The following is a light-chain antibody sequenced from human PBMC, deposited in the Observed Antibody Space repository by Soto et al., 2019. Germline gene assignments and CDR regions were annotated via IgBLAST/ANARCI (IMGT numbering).Light chain of an antibody. Sequence: QSALAQPASVSGSPGQSITISCTGTSSDVGAYNYVSWYHQHHPGKAPELIIYDVTDRPSGVSTLFSGSKSGNTASLTISGLKADDEGDYYCSSYTTIKTVIFGGGTKVTVL. CDR2: DVT. CDR1: SSDVGAYNY. J-gene: IGLJ2*01. CDR3: SSYTTIKTVI. V-gene: IGLV2-14*01.